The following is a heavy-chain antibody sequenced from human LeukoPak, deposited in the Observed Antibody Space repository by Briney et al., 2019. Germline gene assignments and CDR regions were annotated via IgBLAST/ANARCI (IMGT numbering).Heavy chain of an antibody. CDR1: GFTFNSYA. CDR2: ISDSGDST. J-gene: IGHJ4*02. CDR3: AKVFSPIWFGELFGLDY. V-gene: IGHV3-23*01. Sequence: GGSLRLSCAASGFTFNSYAMSWVRQAPGKGLEWVSSISDSGDSTYYADSVKGRFTVSRDNSKNTLYLQMNSLRADDTAVYYCAKVFSPIWFGELFGLDYWGQGTLVTVSS. D-gene: IGHD3-10*01.